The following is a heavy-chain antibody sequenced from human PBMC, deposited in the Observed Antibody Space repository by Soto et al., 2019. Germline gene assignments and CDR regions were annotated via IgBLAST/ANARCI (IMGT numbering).Heavy chain of an antibody. J-gene: IGHJ4*02. D-gene: IGHD3-3*01. V-gene: IGHV1-46*01. CDR2: FNPSGGTT. CDR3: ARVYGLVQYDDFWSGYYDY. Sequence: QVQLVQSGSEVKKPGASVKISCKSSASTSTNNYINWVRQAPGQGLEWLGVFNPSGGTTRYAQKFQDRVTMTGDTSTRTVSMELSNLRSEDTAVYYCARVYGLVQYDDFWSGYYDYWGQGTLVTVSS. CDR1: ASTSTNNY.